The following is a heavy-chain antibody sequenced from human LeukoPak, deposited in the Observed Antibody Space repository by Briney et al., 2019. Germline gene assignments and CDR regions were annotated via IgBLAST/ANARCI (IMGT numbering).Heavy chain of an antibody. J-gene: IGHJ4*02. Sequence: ASVKVSCKASGYTFTGYYMHWVRQAPGQGLEWMGWISPNSGGTNYAQKFQGRVTMTRDTSISTAYMELGRLRSDDTAVYYCAREPYSGYDYLDYWGQGTLVTVSS. CDR2: ISPNSGGT. CDR1: GYTFTGYY. V-gene: IGHV1-2*02. D-gene: IGHD5-12*01. CDR3: AREPYSGYDYLDY.